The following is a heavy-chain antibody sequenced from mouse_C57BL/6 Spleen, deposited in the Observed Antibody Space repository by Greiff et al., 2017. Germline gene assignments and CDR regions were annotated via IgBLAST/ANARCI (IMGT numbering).Heavy chain of an antibody. J-gene: IGHJ2*01. CDR2: ISDGGSYT. Sequence: EVQRVESGGGLVKPGGSLKLSCAASGFTFSSYAMSWVRQTPEKRLEWVATISDGGSYTYYPDNVKGRFTISRDNAKNNLYLQMSHLKSEDTAMYYCARDTMVTTRAYFDDWGQGTTLTVSS. CDR3: ARDTMVTTRAYFDD. CDR1: GFTFSSYA. D-gene: IGHD2-2*01. V-gene: IGHV5-4*01.